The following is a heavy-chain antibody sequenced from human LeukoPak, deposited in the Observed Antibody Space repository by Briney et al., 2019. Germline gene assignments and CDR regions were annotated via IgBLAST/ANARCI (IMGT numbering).Heavy chain of an antibody. CDR2: INHSGST. CDR3: ARHRGSGSYRTNWFDP. J-gene: IGHJ5*02. V-gene: IGHV4-34*01. CDR1: GGSFSGYY. D-gene: IGHD1-26*01. Sequence: PSEPLSLTCAVYGGSFSGYYWSWIRQPPGKGLEWIGEINHSGSTNYNPSLKSRVTISVDTSKNQFSLKLSSVTAADTAVYYCARHRGSGSYRTNWFDPWGQGTLVTVSS.